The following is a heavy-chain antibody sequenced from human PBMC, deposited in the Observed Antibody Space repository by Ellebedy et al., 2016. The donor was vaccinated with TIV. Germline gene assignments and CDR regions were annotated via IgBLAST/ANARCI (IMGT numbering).Heavy chain of an antibody. Sequence: AASVTVSCKASGYTFTNYYLNWVRQAPGQGLEWMGIINPGGGGTSYAQKFQGRVTMTRDTSTSTVYMELSSLSSGDTALYYCARAPLSGVFYGMDVWGQGTTVTVSS. CDR2: INPGGGGT. D-gene: IGHD3-16*02. CDR1: GYTFTNYY. J-gene: IGHJ6*02. CDR3: ARAPLSGVFYGMDV. V-gene: IGHV1-46*01.